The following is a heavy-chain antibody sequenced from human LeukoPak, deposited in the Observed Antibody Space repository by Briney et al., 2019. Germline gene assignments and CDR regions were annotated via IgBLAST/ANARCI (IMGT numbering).Heavy chain of an antibody. CDR1: GGSISSSRYY. CDR3: ARDRSVGVLPAPPFDF. J-gene: IGHJ4*02. CDR2: IYYSGST. Sequence: SETLSLTCTVSGGSISSSRYYWGWIRQPPGKGLECIGSIYYSGSTYYNPSLKSRVTISVHTSKNQFSLTLTSVTAADTAVYYCARDRSVGVLPAPPFDFWGQGTLVTVSS. D-gene: IGHD6-6*01. V-gene: IGHV4-39*07.